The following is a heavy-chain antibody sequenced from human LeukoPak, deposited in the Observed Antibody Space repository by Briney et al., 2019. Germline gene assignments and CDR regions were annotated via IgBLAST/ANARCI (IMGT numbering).Heavy chain of an antibody. CDR2: INPNSGGT. CDR1: GYTFTGYY. V-gene: IGHV1-2*02. Sequence: ASVKVSCKASGYTFTGYYMHWVRQAPGQGLEWMGWINPNSGGTNYAQKFQGRVTMTRDTSISTAYMELSRLRSDDTAVYYCARGHGSGEKPRYKWFDPWGQGTLVTVSS. CDR3: ARGHGSGEKPRYKWFDP. J-gene: IGHJ5*02. D-gene: IGHD3-10*01.